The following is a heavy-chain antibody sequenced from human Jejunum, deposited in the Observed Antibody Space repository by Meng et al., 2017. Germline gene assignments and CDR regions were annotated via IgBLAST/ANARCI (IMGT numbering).Heavy chain of an antibody. V-gene: IGHV3-23*01. J-gene: IGHJ4*02. D-gene: IGHD1-1*01. CDR3: ATKTTELDN. CDR1: GFTFSSYA. Sequence: GESLKISCAASGFTFSSYAMNWVRQAPGKGLEWVSLIRVSGGNTYYADSVKGRFTISRDNSKNTLYLQMNSLRAEDTAVYYCATKTTELDNWGQGTQVTVSS. CDR2: IRVSGGNT.